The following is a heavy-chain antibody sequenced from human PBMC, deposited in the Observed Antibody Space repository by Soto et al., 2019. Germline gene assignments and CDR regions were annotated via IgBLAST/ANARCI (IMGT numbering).Heavy chain of an antibody. CDR3: ATNYGSGSTHFDS. Sequence: QVQLVQSGAEVKKPGSPVRVSCTASGDTFNFYTISWVRQVPGQGPEWMGRIIPMLGMSNYAQKFQGRVTSMADKSPSTVHRNPSGLTSADTAVYYWATNYGSGSTHFDSWGQGTLVTVS. J-gene: IGHJ4*02. D-gene: IGHD3-10*01. V-gene: IGHV1-69*02. CDR2: IIPMLGMS. CDR1: GDTFNFYT.